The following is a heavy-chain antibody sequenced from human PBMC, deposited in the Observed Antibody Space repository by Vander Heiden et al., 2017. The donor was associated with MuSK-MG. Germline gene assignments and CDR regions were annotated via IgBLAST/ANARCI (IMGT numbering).Heavy chain of an antibody. Sequence: QVQLRESGPGLVKPSETLSLTCTVSGGSISDFYWSWIRQSPGKGLEWIGYIHYSGSTKYNQSLKSRVTISIEMSKNKFSLRLSSVTAADTAVYYCARGLRDYGDYVVSEYWGQGTLGTVSS. CDR2: IHYSGST. D-gene: IGHD4-17*01. CDR1: GGSISDFY. J-gene: IGHJ4*02. V-gene: IGHV4-59*12. CDR3: ARGLRDYGDYVVSEY.